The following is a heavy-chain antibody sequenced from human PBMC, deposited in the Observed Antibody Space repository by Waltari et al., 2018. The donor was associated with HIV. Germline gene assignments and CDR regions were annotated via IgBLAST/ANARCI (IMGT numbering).Heavy chain of an antibody. CDR2: INHSGST. CDR1: GGSFSGYY. CDR3: ARRGGSGTKWDYYYGMDV. J-gene: IGHJ6*02. Sequence: QVQLQQWGAGLLKPSETLSLTCAVYGGSFSGYYWSWIRQPPGKGLEWIGEINHSGSTNYNPSLKSRVTISVHTSKNQFSLKLSSVTAADTAVYYCARRGGSGTKWDYYYGMDVWGQGTTVTVSS. D-gene: IGHD6-19*01. V-gene: IGHV4-34*01.